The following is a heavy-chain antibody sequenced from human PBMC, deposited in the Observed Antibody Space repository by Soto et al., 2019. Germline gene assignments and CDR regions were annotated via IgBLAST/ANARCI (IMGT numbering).Heavy chain of an antibody. CDR1: GGSISSGGCY. Sequence: PSETLSLTCTVSGGSISSGGCYWIWIRQPPGKGLEWIGYIYYSGSTNYNPSLKSRVTISVDTSKNQFSLKLSSVTAADTAVYYCARIRDVLYYFDYWGQGTLVTVSS. CDR2: IYYSGST. CDR3: ARIRDVLYYFDY. J-gene: IGHJ4*02. V-gene: IGHV4-61*08.